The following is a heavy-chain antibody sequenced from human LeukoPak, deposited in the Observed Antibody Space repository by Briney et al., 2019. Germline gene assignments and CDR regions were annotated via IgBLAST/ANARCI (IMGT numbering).Heavy chain of an antibody. D-gene: IGHD3-22*01. CDR2: ISYDGSNK. CDR3: AKDQGYYYDSYYFDY. J-gene: IGHJ4*02. Sequence: GGSLRLSCAASGFTFSSYGMHWVRQAPGKGLEWVAVISYDGSNKYYADSAKGRFTISRDNSKNTLYLQMNSLRAEDTAVYYCAKDQGYYYDSYYFDYWGQGTLVTVSS. CDR1: GFTFSSYG. V-gene: IGHV3-30*18.